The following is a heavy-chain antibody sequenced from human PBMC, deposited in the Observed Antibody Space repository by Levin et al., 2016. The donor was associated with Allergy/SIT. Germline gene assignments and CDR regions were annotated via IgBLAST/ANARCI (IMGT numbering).Heavy chain of an antibody. Sequence: WIRQPPGKALEWLTLVYWDDDKRYSPSLQSRLTVTKDASKNQVVLTMTNMDPVDTATYYCAHRGAQHFAFDIWGQGTMVTVSS. CDR3: AHRGAQHFAFDI. J-gene: IGHJ3*02. V-gene: IGHV2-5*02. CDR2: VYWDDDK. D-gene: IGHD3-16*01.